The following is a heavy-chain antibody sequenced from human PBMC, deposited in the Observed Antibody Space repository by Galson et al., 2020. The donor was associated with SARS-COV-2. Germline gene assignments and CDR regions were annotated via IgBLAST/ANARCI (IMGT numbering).Heavy chain of an antibody. CDR3: ARWFGVVIIPHYYYYMDV. Sequence: ASVKVSCKASGYTFTSYGISWVRQAPGQGLEWMGWISDYNGNTNYAQKLQGRVTMTTDTSTSTAYMELRSLRSDDTAVYYCARWFGVVIIPHYYYYMDVWGKGTTVTVSS. CDR1: GYTFTSYG. V-gene: IGHV1-18*01. D-gene: IGHD3-3*01. J-gene: IGHJ6*03. CDR2: ISDYNGNT.